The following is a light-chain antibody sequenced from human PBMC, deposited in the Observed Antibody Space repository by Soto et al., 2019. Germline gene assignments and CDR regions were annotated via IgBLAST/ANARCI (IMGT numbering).Light chain of an antibody. CDR3: QHYYNWLLT. CDR1: QSVSSN. Sequence: EIVMTQSPATLSVSPGERATLSCRASQSVSSNLAWYQQKPGQAPRLLIYGAATRATGIPAMFSGSGSGTEFTRTICRLQSVDFAVYYCQHYYNWLLTFGGVTKVEIK. CDR2: GAA. V-gene: IGKV3-15*01. J-gene: IGKJ4*01.